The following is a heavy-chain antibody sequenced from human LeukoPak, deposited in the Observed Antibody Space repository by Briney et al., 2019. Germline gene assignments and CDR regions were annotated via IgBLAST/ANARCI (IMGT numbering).Heavy chain of an antibody. CDR3: ARHKQQLVDYYYYYYMDV. D-gene: IGHD6-13*01. V-gene: IGHV5-51*01. Sequence: GESLKISCKGSGYSFTSYWIAWVRQMPGKGLEWMGIIYPGDSDTRYSPSFQGQVTFSADKSISTAYLHWSSLKASDTAMYYCARHKQQLVDYYYYYYMDVWGKGTTVTISS. J-gene: IGHJ6*03. CDR1: GYSFTSYW. CDR2: IYPGDSDT.